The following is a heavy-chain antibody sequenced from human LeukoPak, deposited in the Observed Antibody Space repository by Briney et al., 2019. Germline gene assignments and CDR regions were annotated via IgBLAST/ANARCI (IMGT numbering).Heavy chain of an antibody. D-gene: IGHD3-22*01. J-gene: IGHJ4*02. CDR3: ARVSVYYYDSSGYYEPFDY. Sequence: GESLKISCKGSGYSFTNYWIGWVRQMPGKGLEWMGIIYPGDSDTRYSPSLQGQVAISADKSISTAYLQWSSLKASDTAMYYCARVSVYYYDSSGYYEPFDYWGQGTLVTVSS. CDR1: GYSFTNYW. V-gene: IGHV5-51*01. CDR2: IYPGDSDT.